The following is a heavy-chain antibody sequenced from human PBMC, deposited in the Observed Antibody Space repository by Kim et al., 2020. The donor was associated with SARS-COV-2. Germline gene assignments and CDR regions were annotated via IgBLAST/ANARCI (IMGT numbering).Heavy chain of an antibody. V-gene: IGHV3-15*01. Sequence: PVKGRFTISRDDSKNTLYLQMNSLKTEDTAVYYCTTGYDILTGLPYYFDYWGQGTLVTVSS. D-gene: IGHD3-9*01. CDR3: TTGYDILTGLPYYFDY. J-gene: IGHJ4*02.